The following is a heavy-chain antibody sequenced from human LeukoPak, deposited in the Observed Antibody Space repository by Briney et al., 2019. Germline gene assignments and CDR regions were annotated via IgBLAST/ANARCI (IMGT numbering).Heavy chain of an antibody. CDR2: ISGSGGGT. J-gene: IGHJ4*02. V-gene: IGHV3-23*01. D-gene: IGHD3-22*01. CDR3: AKGAPAPPYYYDSSGYQHFDY. CDR1: GFTFSSYA. Sequence: PGASLRLSCAASGFTFSSYAMSWVRQAPGKGLEWVSAISGSGGGTYYADSVKGRFTISRDNSKNTLYLQMNSLRAEDTAVYYCAKGAPAPPYYYDSSGYQHFDYWGQGTLVTVSS.